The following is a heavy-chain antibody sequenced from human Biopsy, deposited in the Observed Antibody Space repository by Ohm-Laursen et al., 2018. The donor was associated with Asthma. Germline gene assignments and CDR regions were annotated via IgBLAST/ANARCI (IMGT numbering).Heavy chain of an antibody. V-gene: IGHV3-30-3*01. Sequence: SLRLSCTASGFIFSNYALHWVRQAPGKGLEWVAVISYDGTNKYYADSAKGRFTISRDRSKNTLYLQMNSLRPEDTAVYYCARASIIYAGKGSLRNFYGLDVWGQGTTVTVSS. CDR3: ARASIIYAGKGSLRNFYGLDV. CDR2: ISYDGTNK. J-gene: IGHJ6*02. D-gene: IGHD4-23*01. CDR1: GFIFSNYA.